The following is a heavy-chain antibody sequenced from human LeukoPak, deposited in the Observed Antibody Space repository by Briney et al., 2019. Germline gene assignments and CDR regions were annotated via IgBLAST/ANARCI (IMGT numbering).Heavy chain of an antibody. CDR2: IYYSRGT. CDR3: ARSGPTATTLFDY. D-gene: IGHD4-17*01. Sequence: PSETLSLTCTVSGGSISSYYWSWIRQPPGRGLEWIGYIYYSRGTNYNPSLQSRVSISVDTSKNQFSLKLSSVTAADTAVYFCARSGPTATTLFDYWGQGTLVTVSS. CDR1: GGSISSYY. V-gene: IGHV4-59*01. J-gene: IGHJ4*02.